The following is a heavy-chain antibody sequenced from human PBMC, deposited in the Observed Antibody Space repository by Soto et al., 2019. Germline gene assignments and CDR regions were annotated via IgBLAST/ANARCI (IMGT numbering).Heavy chain of an antibody. V-gene: IGHV1-69*06. CDR2: IIPIFGTA. J-gene: IGHJ6*02. CDR1: GGTFSSYA. CDR3: ASSRTYYDFWSGAPSYYYYGMDV. Sequence: QVQLVQSGAEVKKPGSSVKVSCKASGGTFSSYAISWVRQAPGQGLEWVGGIIPIFGTANYAQQFQGRVTITADKSTSTAYMELSRLRSEDTAVYYCASSRTYYDFWSGAPSYYYYGMDVWGQGTTVTVSS. D-gene: IGHD3-3*01.